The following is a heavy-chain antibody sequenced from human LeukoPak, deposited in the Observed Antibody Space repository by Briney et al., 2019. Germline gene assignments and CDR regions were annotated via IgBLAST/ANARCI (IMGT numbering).Heavy chain of an antibody. CDR3: ARGHTLTL. CDR1: GFTFTDYW. CDR2: INQDGSKK. V-gene: IGHV3-7*01. J-gene: IGHJ4*02. Sequence: VGSLRLSCTTSGFTFTDYWMTWVRQAPGKGLEWVSNINQDGSKKFYVDSVKGRFTISRDNAKNALYLQMNSLRAEDTGVYFCARGHTLTLWGQGTLVTASS.